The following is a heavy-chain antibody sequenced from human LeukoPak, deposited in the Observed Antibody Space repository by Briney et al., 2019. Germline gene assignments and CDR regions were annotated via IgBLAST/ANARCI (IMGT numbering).Heavy chain of an antibody. CDR2: ISGSGGDT. CDR3: AKEGAGIAGTGYFDY. Sequence: GGSLRLSCAASGFTFSSYAMSWVRQAPGKGLEWVSGISGSGGDTYYADSVKGRFTISRDNSKNTLYLQMNSLRAEDTAVYYCAKEGAGIAGTGYFDYWGQGTLVTVSS. J-gene: IGHJ4*02. CDR1: GFTFSSYA. V-gene: IGHV3-23*01. D-gene: IGHD6-13*01.